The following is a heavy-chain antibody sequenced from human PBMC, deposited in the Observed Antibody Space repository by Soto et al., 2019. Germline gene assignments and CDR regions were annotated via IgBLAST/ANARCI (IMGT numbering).Heavy chain of an antibody. CDR1: GGSISSSNW. CDR2: IYHSGST. V-gene: IGHV4-4*02. CDR3: ARHLRIAGPYYYYGMDV. J-gene: IGHJ6*02. Sequence: QVQLQESGPGLVKPSGTLSLTCAVSGGSISSSNWWSWVRQPPGKGLEWIGEIYHSGSTNYNPALTSRVTISVDKSKNQFSLKLSSVTAADTAVYYCARHLRIAGPYYYYGMDVWGQGTTVTVSS. D-gene: IGHD6-13*01.